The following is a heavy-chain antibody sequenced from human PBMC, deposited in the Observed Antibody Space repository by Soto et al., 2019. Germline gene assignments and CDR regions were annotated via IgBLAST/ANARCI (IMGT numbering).Heavy chain of an antibody. CDR3: ARHMGTGNPYYFSYGLDV. CDR2: IYPEDSEV. V-gene: IGHV5-51*01. CDR1: GYSFSSYW. J-gene: IGHJ6*02. D-gene: IGHD7-27*01. Sequence: PGESLKISCKGFGYSFSSYWIGWVRQMPGKGLEWMGFIYPEDSEVAYSPSFQGQVTISADKSTSTAYLKWSSLKASDTAMYYCARHMGTGNPYYFSYGLDVWGQGTTVTAP.